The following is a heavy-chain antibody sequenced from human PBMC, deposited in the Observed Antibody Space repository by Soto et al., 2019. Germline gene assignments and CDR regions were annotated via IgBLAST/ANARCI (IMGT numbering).Heavy chain of an antibody. J-gene: IGHJ4*02. CDR2: ISGSGGST. CDR1: GFTFSSYA. CDR3: AKGTYCSSTSCYFDY. V-gene: IGHV3-23*01. Sequence: GGSLRLSCAASGFTFSSYAMSWVRQAPGKGLEWVSAISGSGGSTYYADSVKGRFTISRDNSKNTLYLQMNSLRAEDTAVYYCAKGTYCSSTSCYFDYWGQGTLVTVSS. D-gene: IGHD2-2*01.